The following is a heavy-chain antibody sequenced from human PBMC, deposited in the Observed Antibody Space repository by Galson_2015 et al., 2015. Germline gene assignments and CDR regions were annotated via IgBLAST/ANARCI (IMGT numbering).Heavy chain of an antibody. Sequence: SLRLSCAASGFTFSSYWMSWVRQAPGKGLEWVANIKQDGSEKYYVDSVKGRFTISRDNAKNSLYLQMNSLRAEDTAVYYCAREGIGQWLVLGYYGMDVWGQGTTVTVSS. J-gene: IGHJ6*02. D-gene: IGHD6-19*01. CDR3: AREGIGQWLVLGYYGMDV. CDR1: GFTFSSYW. CDR2: IKQDGSEK. V-gene: IGHV3-7*03.